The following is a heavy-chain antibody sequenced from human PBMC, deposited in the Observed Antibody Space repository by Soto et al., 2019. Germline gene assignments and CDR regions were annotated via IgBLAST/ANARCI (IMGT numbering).Heavy chain of an antibody. Sequence: SETLSLTCAVYGGSFSGYYWSWIRQPPGKGLEWIGEINHSGSTNYNPSLKSRVTISVDTSKNQFSLKLSSVTAADTAVYYCARGGTRITMVRGVIYFDYWGQGTLVTVSS. CDR2: INHSGST. D-gene: IGHD3-10*01. J-gene: IGHJ4*02. CDR3: ARGGTRITMVRGVIYFDY. CDR1: GGSFSGYY. V-gene: IGHV4-34*01.